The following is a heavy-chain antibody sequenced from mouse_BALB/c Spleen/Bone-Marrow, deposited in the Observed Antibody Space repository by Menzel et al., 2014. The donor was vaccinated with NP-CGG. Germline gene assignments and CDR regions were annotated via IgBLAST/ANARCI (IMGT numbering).Heavy chain of an antibody. V-gene: IGHV14-3*02. CDR1: GFNIKDTY. D-gene: IGHD2-4*01. J-gene: IGHJ2*01. CDR2: TDPANGNT. Sequence: VHVKQSGAELVKPGASVKLSCTASGFNIKDTYMHWVKQRPEQGLEWIGRTDPANGNTKYDPKFQGKATITADTSSNTAYLQLSSLTSEDTAVYYCALYYDYDVGYWGQGTTLTVSS. CDR3: ALYYDYDVGY.